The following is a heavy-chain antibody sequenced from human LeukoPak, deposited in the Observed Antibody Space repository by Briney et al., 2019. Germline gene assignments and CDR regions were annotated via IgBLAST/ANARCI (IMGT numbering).Heavy chain of an antibody. V-gene: IGHV3-23*01. Sequence: QTGGSLRLSCAASGFTSSSYAMSWVRQAPGKGLEWVSGISGSAGITYYADSVKGRFTISRDDSKNTLYLQLNSLRAEDTAVYYCAKDPMTTVTLIDYWGQGTLVTVSS. D-gene: IGHD4-17*01. CDR2: ISGSAGIT. CDR3: AKDPMTTVTLIDY. CDR1: GFTSSSYA. J-gene: IGHJ4*02.